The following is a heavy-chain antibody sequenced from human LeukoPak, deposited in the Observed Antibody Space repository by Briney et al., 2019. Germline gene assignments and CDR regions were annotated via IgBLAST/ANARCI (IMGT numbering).Heavy chain of an antibody. D-gene: IGHD2-15*01. J-gene: IGHJ5*02. V-gene: IGHV3-53*01. Sequence: GGSLRLSCAASGFSFSSYAMSWVRQAPGKGLEWVSVIYSGGSTYYADSVKGRFTISRDNSKNTLYLQMNSLRAEDTAVYYCARDLWGSCSWGQGTLVTVSS. CDR1: GFSFSSYA. CDR3: ARDLWGSCS. CDR2: IYSGGST.